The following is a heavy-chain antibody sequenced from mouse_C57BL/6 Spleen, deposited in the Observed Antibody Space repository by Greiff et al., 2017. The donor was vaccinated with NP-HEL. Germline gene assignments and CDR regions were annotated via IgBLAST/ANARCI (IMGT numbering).Heavy chain of an antibody. J-gene: IGHJ2*01. CDR2: ISNGGGST. CDR3: ARQLGRNYFDY. D-gene: IGHD4-1*01. V-gene: IGHV5-12*01. Sequence: EVQRVESGGGLVQPGGSLKLSCAASGFTFSDYYMYWVRQTPEKRLEWVAYISNGGGSTYYPDTVKGRFTISKDNAKNTLYLQMSRLKSEDTAMYYCARQLGRNYFDYWGQGTTLTVSS. CDR1: GFTFSDYY.